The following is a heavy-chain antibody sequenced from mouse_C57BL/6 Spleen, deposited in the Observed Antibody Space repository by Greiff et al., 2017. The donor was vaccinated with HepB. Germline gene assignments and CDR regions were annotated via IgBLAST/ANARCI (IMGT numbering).Heavy chain of an antibody. CDR1: GYTFTSYW. CDR2: IDPSDSYT. D-gene: IGHD1-1*01. Sequence: VQLQQSGAELVKPGASVKLSCKASGYTFTSYWMQWVKQRPGQGLEWIGEIDPSDSYTNYNQKFKGKATLTVDTSSSTAYMQLSSLTSEDSAVYYCARGITTVVATDYWGQGTTLPVSS. V-gene: IGHV1-50*01. CDR3: ARGITTVVATDY. J-gene: IGHJ2*01.